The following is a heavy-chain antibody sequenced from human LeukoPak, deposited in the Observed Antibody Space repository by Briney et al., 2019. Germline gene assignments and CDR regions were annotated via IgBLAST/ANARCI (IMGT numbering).Heavy chain of an antibody. D-gene: IGHD3-10*01. CDR2: IYYSGNT. Sequence: SETLSLTCTVSGGSISNYYWSWIRPPPGKGLEWIGHIYYSGNTNYNPSLKGRATISIDTSKNQFSLKLRSVTAADTAVYHCARPYGSGSFWFDAWGKGTLVTVSS. V-gene: IGHV4-59*08. CDR1: GGSISNYY. CDR3: ARPYGSGSFWFDA. J-gene: IGHJ5*02.